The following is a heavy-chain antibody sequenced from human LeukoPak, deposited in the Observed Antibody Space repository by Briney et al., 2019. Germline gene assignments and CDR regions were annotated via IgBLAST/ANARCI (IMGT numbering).Heavy chain of an antibody. V-gene: IGHV1-8*01. J-gene: IGHJ5*02. Sequence: ASVKVSCKTSGYTFTNWDINWLRQAPGQGLEWMGWMSPNNGNTGYAQKFQGRVTMTRDTSISTAYMELRDLRSEDTAVYYCVRDGEGVAISVNYWFDPWGQGTLVTVSS. CDR3: VRDGEGVAISVNYWFDP. CDR1: GYTFTNWD. D-gene: IGHD3-10*01. CDR2: MSPNNGNT.